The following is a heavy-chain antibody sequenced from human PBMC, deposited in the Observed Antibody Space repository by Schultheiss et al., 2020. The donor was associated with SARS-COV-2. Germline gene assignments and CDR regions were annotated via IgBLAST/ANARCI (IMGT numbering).Heavy chain of an antibody. CDR1: GYTFTNYG. CDR2: ISAYNGNT. D-gene: IGHD6-19*01. V-gene: IGHV1-18*01. CDR3: ARGFGQWVGWTTLDEKNWFDP. Sequence: ASVKVSCKASGYTFTNYGISWVRQAPGQGLEWMGWISAYNGNTDYARKLQGRVTMTTDTSTSTAYMELRSLRSDDTAVYYCARGFGQWVGWTTLDEKNWFDPWGQGTLVTVSS. J-gene: IGHJ5*02.